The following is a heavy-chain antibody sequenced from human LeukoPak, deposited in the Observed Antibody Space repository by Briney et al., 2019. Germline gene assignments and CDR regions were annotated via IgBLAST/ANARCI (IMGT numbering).Heavy chain of an antibody. CDR2: ISGSGGST. V-gene: IGHV3-23*01. D-gene: IGHD6-19*01. Sequence: GGSLRLSCAASGFTFSSYAMHWVRQAPGKGLEWVSAISGSGGSTYYADSVKGRFTISRDNSKNTLYLQMNSLRAEDTAVYYCAKASRSSSGWYSNFDYWGQGTLVTVSS. J-gene: IGHJ4*02. CDR1: GFTFSSYA. CDR3: AKASRSSSGWYSNFDY.